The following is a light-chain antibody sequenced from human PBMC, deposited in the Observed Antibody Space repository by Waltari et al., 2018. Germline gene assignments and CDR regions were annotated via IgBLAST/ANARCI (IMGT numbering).Light chain of an antibody. J-gene: IGLJ3*02. CDR1: SSDVGSYDL. CDR3: CSYTDSGTLV. V-gene: IGLV2-23*02. CDR2: EVN. Sequence: QSALTQPASVSGSPGQSITISCTGTSSDVGSYDLVSRYQPHPGKAPKFMIYEVNKRPSGVSNRFSGSKSGNTASLTISGLQTEDEADYYCCSYTDSGTLVFGGGTKVTVL.